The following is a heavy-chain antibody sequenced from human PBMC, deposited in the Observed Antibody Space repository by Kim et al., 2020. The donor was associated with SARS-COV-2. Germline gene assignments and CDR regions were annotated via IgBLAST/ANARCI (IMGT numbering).Heavy chain of an antibody. CDR1: GGSFSGYY. CDR3: ARESPHSADRLWPIPRGYYYYMDV. CDR2: INHSGST. V-gene: IGHV4-34*01. D-gene: IGHD3-10*01. J-gene: IGHJ6*03. Sequence: SETLSLTCAVYGGSFSGYYWSWIRQPPGKGLEWIGEINHSGSTNYNPSLKSRVTISVDTSKNQFSLKLSSVTAADTAVYYCARESPHSADRLWPIPRGYYYYMDVWGKGTTVTVSS.